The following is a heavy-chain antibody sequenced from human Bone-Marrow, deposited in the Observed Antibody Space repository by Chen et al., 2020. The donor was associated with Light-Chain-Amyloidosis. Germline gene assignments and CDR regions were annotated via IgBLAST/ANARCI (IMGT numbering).Heavy chain of an antibody. D-gene: IGHD5-12*01. CDR3: ARRRDGYNFDY. CDR2: IYPDDSDA. Sequence: EVQLEQSGPEVKKPGESLKISCKGSGYTFPNYWIGWVRQMPGKGLEWMGVIYPDDSDARYIPSFEGQVTISADKSITTAYLQWMSLKASDTAMYYCARRRDGYNFDYWGQGTLVTVSS. J-gene: IGHJ4*02. V-gene: IGHV5-51*01. CDR1: GYTFPNYW.